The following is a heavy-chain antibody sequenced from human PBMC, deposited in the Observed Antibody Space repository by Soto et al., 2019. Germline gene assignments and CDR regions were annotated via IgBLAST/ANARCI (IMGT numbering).Heavy chain of an antibody. CDR1: GYTFTGYY. D-gene: IGHD6-19*01. CDR3: ARVGIAVAGVFGY. V-gene: IGHV1-2*02. CDR2: INPNSGGT. Sequence: GASVKVSCKASGYTFTGYYMHWVRQAPGQGLEWMGWINPNSGGTNYAQKFQGRVTMTRDTPISTAYMELSRLRSDDTAVYYCARVGIAVAGVFGYWGQGTLVTVSS. J-gene: IGHJ4*02.